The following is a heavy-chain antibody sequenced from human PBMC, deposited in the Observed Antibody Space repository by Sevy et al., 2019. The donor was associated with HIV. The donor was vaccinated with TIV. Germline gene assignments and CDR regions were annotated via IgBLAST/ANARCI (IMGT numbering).Heavy chain of an antibody. CDR3: ARQMSYYDSSGSRYFQH. V-gene: IGHV5-51*01. CDR1: GYNFDNYW. Sequence: GESLKISCKGSGYNFDNYWIGWVRHMAGKGLEWMGISYPGDSDTTYSPSFQGQVTISADKSISTAYLQWSSLKASDTAMYYCARQMSYYDSSGSRYFQHWGQGTLLTVSS. D-gene: IGHD3-22*01. J-gene: IGHJ1*01. CDR2: SYPGDSDT.